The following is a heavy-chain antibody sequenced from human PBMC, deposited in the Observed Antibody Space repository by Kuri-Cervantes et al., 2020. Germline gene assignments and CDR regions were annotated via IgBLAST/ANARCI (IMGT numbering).Heavy chain of an antibody. Sequence: GGSLRLSCAASGFTFDDYAMFWVRQAPGKGLEWVSGVSRSSGSIGYADSVKGRFTISRDSSRNTLYLQINSLRAEDTAVYYCARGYCSGGSCYLFDYYYYMDVWGKGTTVTVSS. J-gene: IGHJ6*03. V-gene: IGHV3-9*01. D-gene: IGHD2-15*01. CDR2: VSRSSGSI. CDR1: GFTFDDYA. CDR3: ARGYCSGGSCYLFDYYYYMDV.